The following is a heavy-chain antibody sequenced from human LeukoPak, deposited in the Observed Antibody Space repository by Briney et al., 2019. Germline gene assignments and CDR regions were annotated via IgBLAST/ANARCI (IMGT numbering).Heavy chain of an antibody. V-gene: IGHV4-39*07. Sequence: SETLSLTCTVFGGSSSSSSYYWGWIRQPPGKGLEWIGSIYYSGSTYYNPSLKSRVTISLDTSKNQFSLKLNSVTAADTAVYYCARADHFEYYFDYWGQGTLVTVSS. CDR1: GGSSSSSSYY. CDR2: IYYSGST. D-gene: IGHD1-14*01. J-gene: IGHJ4*02. CDR3: ARADHFEYYFDY.